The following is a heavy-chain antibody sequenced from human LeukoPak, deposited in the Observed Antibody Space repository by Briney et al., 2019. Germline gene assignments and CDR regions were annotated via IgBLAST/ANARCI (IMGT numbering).Heavy chain of an antibody. CDR1: GFTFSSYA. CDR2: ISGSGGST. D-gene: IGHD1-26*01. J-gene: IGHJ4*02. V-gene: IGHV3-23*01. Sequence: GASLRLSCAASGFTFSSYAMSWVRQAPGKGLEWVSAISGSGGSTYYADSVKGRFTISRDNSKNTLYLQMNSLRAEDTAVYYCARDLVGAEGNYFDYWGQGTLVTVSS. CDR3: ARDLVGAEGNYFDY.